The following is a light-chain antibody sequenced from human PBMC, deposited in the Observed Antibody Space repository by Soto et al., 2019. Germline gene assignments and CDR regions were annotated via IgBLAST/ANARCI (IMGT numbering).Light chain of an antibody. Sequence: DIVLPPTPLSLSVTPGQPASISCKSSQSILHRFGKTYLSWYLQKAGQHPPVRIYEVSNRFSGVPERLRDSGLGTAFTLTTSLVEAEDFGVYYCMQSIQLPWTFGHGTKVEVK. J-gene: IGKJ1*01. CDR3: MQSIQLPWT. CDR1: QSILHRFGKTY. V-gene: IGKV2D-29*01. CDR2: EVS.